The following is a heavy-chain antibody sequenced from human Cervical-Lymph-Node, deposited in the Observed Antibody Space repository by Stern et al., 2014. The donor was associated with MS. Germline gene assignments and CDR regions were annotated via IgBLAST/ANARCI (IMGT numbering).Heavy chain of an antibody. D-gene: IGHD2-2*01. CDR1: GFTFRDYW. CDR2: INQNGRTK. Sequence: EVQLVESGGGLVEPGGSLRLSWAVSGFTFRDYWMSWVRQAPEKGLEWVGDINQNGRTKYYADSVKGRFTFSRDNARNSVYLQMDRLRAEDTAVYYCARDDGTSLTSFDFWGQGTLVAVSS. CDR3: ARDDGTSLTSFDF. V-gene: IGHV3-7*01. J-gene: IGHJ4*02.